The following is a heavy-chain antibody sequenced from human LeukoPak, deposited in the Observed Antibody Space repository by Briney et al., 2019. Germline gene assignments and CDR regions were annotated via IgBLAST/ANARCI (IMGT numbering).Heavy chain of an antibody. CDR1: GYTFTSNY. CDR3: ARGGVAGRPYYYYYMDV. D-gene: IGHD6-19*01. V-gene: IGHV1-46*01. CDR2: ISPSGGST. Sequence: ASVKVSCKAFGYTFTSNYMHWVRQAPGQGPEWMGVISPSGGSTTYAQKFQGRVILTRDMSTSTDYLELSSLRSEDTAVYYCARGGVAGRPYYYYYMDVWGKGTTVTISS. J-gene: IGHJ6*03.